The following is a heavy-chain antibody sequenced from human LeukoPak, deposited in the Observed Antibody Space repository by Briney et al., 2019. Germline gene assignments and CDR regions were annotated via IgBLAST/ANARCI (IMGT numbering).Heavy chain of an antibody. CDR3: ARDGTAAGLYFDL. CDR1: GFTFSSYW. Sequence: PGGSLRLSCAVSGFTFSSYWMNWVRQAPGKGLEWVASIGQDGGEKSYVDSGKGRFTISRDNTKNSLYLQMNSLRAEDTAVYFCARDGTAAGLYFDLWGQGTLVTVSS. V-gene: IGHV3-7*01. CDR2: IGQDGGEK. J-gene: IGHJ4*01. D-gene: IGHD6-13*01.